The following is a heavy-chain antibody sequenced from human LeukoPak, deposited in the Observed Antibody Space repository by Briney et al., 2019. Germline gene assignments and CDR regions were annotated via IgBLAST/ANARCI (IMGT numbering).Heavy chain of an antibody. CDR2: INYDGTST. J-gene: IGHJ4*02. CDR1: GFTFGSYW. D-gene: IGHD2/OR15-2a*01. CDR3: AREANTAFDY. Sequence: GGSLRLSCVPSGFTFGSYWMHWVRQAPGKGLVWVSRINYDGTSTTYADSVKGRFTVSRDNGKKTVSLQINSLRPDDTAVYYCAREANTAFDYWGQGTLVTVSS. V-gene: IGHV3-74*01.